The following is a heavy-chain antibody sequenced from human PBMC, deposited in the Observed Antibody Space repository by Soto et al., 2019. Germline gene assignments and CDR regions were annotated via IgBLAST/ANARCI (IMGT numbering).Heavy chain of an antibody. J-gene: IGHJ6*02. V-gene: IGHV4-39*01. Sequence: SETLSLTCTFSCGSIISSSYYWGWIRQPPGKGLEWIGSIYYSGSTYYNPSLKSRVTISVDTSKNQFSLKLSSATAADTAVYYCASPGGWNYVWYYYGMDVWGQGTTVTVSS. D-gene: IGHD1-7*01. CDR2: IYYSGST. CDR1: CGSIISSSYY. CDR3: ASPGGWNYVWYYYGMDV.